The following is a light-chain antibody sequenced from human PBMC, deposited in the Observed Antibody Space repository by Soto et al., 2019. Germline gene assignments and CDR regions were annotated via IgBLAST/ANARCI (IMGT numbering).Light chain of an antibody. J-gene: IGLJ1*01. Sequence: QPVLTQPPSASGTPGQRVPISCSGSRSNIGSNYVYWYQQLPRAAPKPLIYRNDQRPSGVPDRFSGSKSGTSASLAISGLRSEDEADYYCAAWDDSLSGYVFGTGTKVTVL. V-gene: IGLV1-47*01. CDR1: RSNIGSNY. CDR2: RND. CDR3: AAWDDSLSGYV.